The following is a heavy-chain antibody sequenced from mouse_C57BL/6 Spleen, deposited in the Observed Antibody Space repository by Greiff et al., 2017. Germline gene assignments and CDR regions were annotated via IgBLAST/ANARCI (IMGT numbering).Heavy chain of an antibody. J-gene: IGHJ1*03. CDR3: ARGMVTRYFDV. Sequence: QVQLQQSGAELAKPGASVKLSCKASGYTFTSYWMHWVKQRPGQGLEWIGHINPSSGYTKYNQKFKDKATLTADKSSSTAYMQLSSLTYEDSAVYYCARGMVTRYFDVWGTGTTVTVSS. CDR1: GYTFTSYW. CDR2: INPSSGYT. D-gene: IGHD2-2*01. V-gene: IGHV1-7*01.